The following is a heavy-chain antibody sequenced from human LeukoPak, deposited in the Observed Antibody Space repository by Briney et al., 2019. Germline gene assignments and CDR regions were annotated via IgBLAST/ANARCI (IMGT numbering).Heavy chain of an antibody. V-gene: IGHV4-4*07. CDR3: ARDRRDYSNYNWFDP. CDR2: IYTSGST. D-gene: IGHD4-11*01. CDR1: GGSISSYY. J-gene: IGHJ5*02. Sequence: PSETLSLTCTVSGGSISSYYWSWIRQPAGKGLEWIGRIYTSGSTNYNPSLKSRVTMSVDTSKNQFSLKLSSVTAADTAVYYCARDRRDYSNYNWFDPWGQGTLVTVSS.